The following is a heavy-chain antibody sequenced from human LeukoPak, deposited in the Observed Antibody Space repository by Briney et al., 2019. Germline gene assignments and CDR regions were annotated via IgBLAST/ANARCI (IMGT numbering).Heavy chain of an antibody. CDR3: ARHEYSGSYYGLSWFDP. D-gene: IGHD1-26*01. V-gene: IGHV4-39*01. CDR2: IYYNEYT. Sequence: PSETLFLTCTVSRGSVSSSSYYWGWIRQPPGKGLEWIGSIYYNEYTYYNPSLKSRVTISVDTSKNQFSLKLSSVTAADTAVYYCARHEYSGSYYGLSWFDPWGPGTLVTVSP. CDR1: RGSVSSSSYY. J-gene: IGHJ5*02.